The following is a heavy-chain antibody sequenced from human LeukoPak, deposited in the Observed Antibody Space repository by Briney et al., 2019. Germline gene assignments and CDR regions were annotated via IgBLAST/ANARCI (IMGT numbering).Heavy chain of an antibody. CDR3: ARDSYEFGDYGNSFDY. CDR2: ISYDGDYT. V-gene: IGHV3-30*04. CDR1: GFTFSSFA. Sequence: GRSLRLSCAASGFTFSSFAIHWVRQAPGKGLEWVAVISYDGDYTYYTDSVKGRFTISRDNSKNMLYLQMNSLRAEDTAVYYCARDSYEFGDYGNSFDYWGPGTLVTISS. J-gene: IGHJ4*02. D-gene: IGHD4-17*01.